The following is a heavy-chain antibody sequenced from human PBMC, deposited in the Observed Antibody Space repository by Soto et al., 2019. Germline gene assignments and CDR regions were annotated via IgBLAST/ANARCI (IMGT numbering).Heavy chain of an antibody. CDR1: GFTVSSNY. CDR3: ARDDESGWYIDY. D-gene: IGHD6-19*01. CDR2: IYSGGST. Sequence: EVQLVESGGGLVQPGGSLRLSCAASGFTVSSNYMSWVRQAPGKGLEWVSVIYSGGSTYYADSVKGRFTISRDNSKNTLYLQMNSVRAEDTAVYYCARDDESGWYIDYWGQGTLVTVSS. J-gene: IGHJ4*02. V-gene: IGHV3-66*01.